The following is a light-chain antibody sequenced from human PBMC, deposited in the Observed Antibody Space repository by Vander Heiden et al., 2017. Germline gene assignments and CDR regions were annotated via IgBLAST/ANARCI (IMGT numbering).Light chain of an antibody. CDR1: SSDVGSYNR. CDR2: EVS. V-gene: IGLV2-18*02. CDR3: SSHTSISTFV. J-gene: IGLJ2*01. Sequence: QSALTQPPSVSGSPGQSVTISCTGTSSDVGSYNRVSWYQQPPGTAPKLMIYEVSNRPSGVPDRFSGSKSGNTASLTISGLQAEDEADYYCSSHTSISTFVFGGGTKLTVL.